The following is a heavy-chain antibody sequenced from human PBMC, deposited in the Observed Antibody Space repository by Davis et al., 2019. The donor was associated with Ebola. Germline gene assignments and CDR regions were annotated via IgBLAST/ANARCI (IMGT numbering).Heavy chain of an antibody. CDR3: ARDRYCSGGSCYSSYNYDMDV. CDR1: GYTFTTYG. J-gene: IGHJ6*02. CDR2: ISTYNDNT. Sequence: AASVKVSCKASGYTFTTYGISWVRQAPGQGLEWMGWISTYNDNTNYAQKLQGRVTMTTDTSTSTAYMELRSLRSDDTAVYYCARDRYCSGGSCYSSYNYDMDVWGQGTTVTVSS. V-gene: IGHV1-18*01. D-gene: IGHD2-15*01.